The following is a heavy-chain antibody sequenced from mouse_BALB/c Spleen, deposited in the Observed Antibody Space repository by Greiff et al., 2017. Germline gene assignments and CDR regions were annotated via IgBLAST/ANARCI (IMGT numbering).Heavy chain of an antibody. CDR1: GYTFTSYY. Sequence: QVQLQQSGAELVKPGASVKLSCKASGYTFTSYYMYWVKQRPGQGLEWIGEINPSNGGTNFNEKFKSKATLTVDKSSSTAYMQLSSLTSEDSAVYYCTIITTAFSSWFAYWGQGTLVTVSA. CDR3: TIITTAFSSWFAY. J-gene: IGHJ3*01. V-gene: IGHV1S81*02. CDR2: INPSNGGT. D-gene: IGHD1-1*01.